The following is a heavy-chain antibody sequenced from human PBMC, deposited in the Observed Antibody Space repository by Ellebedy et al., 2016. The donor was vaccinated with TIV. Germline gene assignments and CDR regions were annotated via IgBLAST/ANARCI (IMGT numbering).Heavy chain of an antibody. D-gene: IGHD1-26*01. CDR1: GFAFNNAW. V-gene: IGHV3-15*01. CDR3: ATESGTYFSY. J-gene: IGHJ4*02. Sequence: GGSLRLSXAASGFAFNNAWMSWVRQAPGKGLEWVGRFKTKTEGVTTDYAAPVKGRFTISRDDSKNTQYLEMNSLRAEDTAVYYCATESGTYFSYWGQGTLVTVSS. CDR2: FKTKTEGVTT.